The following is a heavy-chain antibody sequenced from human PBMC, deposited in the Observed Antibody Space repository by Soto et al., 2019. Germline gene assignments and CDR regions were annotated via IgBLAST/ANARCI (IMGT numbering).Heavy chain of an antibody. CDR1: GGTFSSYA. V-gene: IGHV1-69*01. J-gene: IGHJ5*02. Sequence: QVQLVQSGAEVKKPGSSVKVSCKASGGTFSSYAISWVRQAPGQGLEGMGGIIPIFGTATYAQTFQGRVTITADESTSTGYMELSSLRSEDTAGYYCARAPHYGDERPLWFGPWGQGTMVTVPS. CDR3: ARAPHYGDERPLWFGP. D-gene: IGHD4-17*01. CDR2: IIPIFGTA.